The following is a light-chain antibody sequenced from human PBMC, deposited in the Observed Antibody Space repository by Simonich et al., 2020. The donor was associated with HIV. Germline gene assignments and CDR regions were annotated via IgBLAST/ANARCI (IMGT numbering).Light chain of an antibody. V-gene: IGLV2-11*01. CDR1: SSDVGGFNY. CDR3: CSYAGSYDWV. J-gene: IGLJ3*02. Sequence: QSALTQPRSVSGSPGQSFTISCTGTSSDVGGFNYVSWYQQHPGKAPKLMIYDVSKRPSGVPDRVSGSKSGNTASLTISGLQAEDEADYYCCSYAGSYDWVFGGGTKLTVL. CDR2: DVS.